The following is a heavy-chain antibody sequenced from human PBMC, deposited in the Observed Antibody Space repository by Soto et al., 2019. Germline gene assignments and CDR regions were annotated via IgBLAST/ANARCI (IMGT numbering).Heavy chain of an antibody. Sequence: QVQLVQSGAEVKKPGASGKVSCKASGYTFTGYDVNWVRQATGQGLEWVGWMNPNTGVAGFAQKFQGRVTLTGNTSITTAYMELSSLRSEDTAVYYCVRGLRRGYSVYWGQGTLVTVSS. CDR2: MNPNTGVA. CDR1: GYTFTGYD. J-gene: IGHJ4*02. V-gene: IGHV1-8*01. D-gene: IGHD2-2*03. CDR3: VRGLRRGYSVY.